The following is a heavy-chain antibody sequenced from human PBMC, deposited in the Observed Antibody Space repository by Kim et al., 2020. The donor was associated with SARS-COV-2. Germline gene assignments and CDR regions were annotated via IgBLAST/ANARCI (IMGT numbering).Heavy chain of an antibody. D-gene: IGHD5-12*01. CDR3: ARDRDIVAPIHGY. V-gene: IGHV1-18*01. Sequence: YAQKHQGRVTMTTDTSPSTAYMELRSLRSDDTAVYYCARDRDIVAPIHGYWGQGTLVTVSS. J-gene: IGHJ4*02.